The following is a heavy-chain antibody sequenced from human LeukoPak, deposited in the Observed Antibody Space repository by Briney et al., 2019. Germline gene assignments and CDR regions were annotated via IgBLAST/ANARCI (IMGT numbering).Heavy chain of an antibody. V-gene: IGHV3-30-3*01. J-gene: IGHJ4*02. CDR3: ARGRSGSYGGLYLDY. CDR1: GFTFSSYA. CDR2: ISYDGSNK. D-gene: IGHD1-26*01. Sequence: GGSLRLSCAASGFTFSSYAMHWVRQAPGKGLEWVAVISYDGSNKYYADSVKGRFTISRDNSKNTLYLQMNSLRAEDTAVYYCARGRSGSYGGLYLDYWGQGTLVTVSS.